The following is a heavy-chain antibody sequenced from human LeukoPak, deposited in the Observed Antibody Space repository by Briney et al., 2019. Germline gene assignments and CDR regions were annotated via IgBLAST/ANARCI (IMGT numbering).Heavy chain of an antibody. CDR1: GGSFSGYY. J-gene: IGHJ5*02. CDR2: INHSGST. D-gene: IGHD6-19*01. CDR3: ARLEQSLVFWFDP. V-gene: IGHV4-34*01. Sequence: SETLSLTCAVYGGSFSGYYWSWIRQPPGKGLEWIGEINHSGSTNYNPSLKSRVTISVDTSKNQFSLKLSSVTAADTAVYYCARLEQSLVFWFDPWGQGTLVTVSS.